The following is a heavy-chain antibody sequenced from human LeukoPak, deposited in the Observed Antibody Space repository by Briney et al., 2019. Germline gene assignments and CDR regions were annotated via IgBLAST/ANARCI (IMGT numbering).Heavy chain of an antibody. J-gene: IGHJ1*01. V-gene: IGHV3-30*02. D-gene: IGHD3-10*01. Sequence: GGSLRLSCAASGFTFSSYGMYWVRQAPGKGLEWVAFIRYDGSNKYYADSVKGRFTISRDNSKNTLYLQMNSLRAEDTAVYYCAKDRPAPGDFQHWGQGTLVTVSS. CDR1: GFTFSSYG. CDR3: AKDRPAPGDFQH. CDR2: IRYDGSNK.